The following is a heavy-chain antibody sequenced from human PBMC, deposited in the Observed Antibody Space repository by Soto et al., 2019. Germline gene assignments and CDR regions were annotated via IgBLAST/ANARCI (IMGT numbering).Heavy chain of an antibody. CDR3: AKDMAPYYDSSGYYSDAFDI. CDR1: GFTFDDYA. J-gene: IGHJ3*02. Sequence: GGSLRLSCAASGFTFDDYAMHWVRQAPGKGLEWVSGISWNSGSIGYADSVKGRFTISRDSAKNSLYLQMNSLRAEDTALYYCAKDMAPYYDSSGYYSDAFDIWGQGTMVTVSS. V-gene: IGHV3-9*01. D-gene: IGHD3-22*01. CDR2: ISWNSGSI.